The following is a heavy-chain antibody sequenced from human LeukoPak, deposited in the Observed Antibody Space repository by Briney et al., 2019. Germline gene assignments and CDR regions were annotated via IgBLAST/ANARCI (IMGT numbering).Heavy chain of an antibody. CDR2: ISAYNGNT. CDR1: GYTFTSYG. CDR3: ARDTYYYDSSGLNNRNDY. Sequence: GASVKVSCKASGYTFTSYGISWVRQAPGQGLEWMGWISAYNGNTNYAQKLQGRVTMTTDTSTSTAYMELRSLRSDDTAVYYCARDTYYYDSSGLNNRNDYWGQGTLVTVSS. J-gene: IGHJ4*02. D-gene: IGHD3-22*01. V-gene: IGHV1-18*01.